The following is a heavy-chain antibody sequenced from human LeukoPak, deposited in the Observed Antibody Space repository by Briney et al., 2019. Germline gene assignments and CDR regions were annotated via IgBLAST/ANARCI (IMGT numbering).Heavy chain of an antibody. Sequence: GGSLRLSSAASGFTVSRSHMSWVRQAPGKGLEWVSVIYSGVSAYYADSVKDRFSISRDSSKNTLYLQMNSLRAEDTAVYYCARVGYGDYVECWGQGTLVTVSS. CDR1: GFTVSRSH. V-gene: IGHV3-66*01. D-gene: IGHD4-17*01. CDR3: ARVGYGDYVEC. J-gene: IGHJ4*02. CDR2: IYSGVSA.